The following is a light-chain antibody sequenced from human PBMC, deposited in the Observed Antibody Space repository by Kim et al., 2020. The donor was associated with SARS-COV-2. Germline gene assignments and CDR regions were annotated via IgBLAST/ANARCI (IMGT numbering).Light chain of an antibody. Sequence: GKRVTISCFGSSSNIGRNSVNWYQQIPGTAPTLLISKNNLRPSGVPGRFSGSKSGTSASLAISGLQSEDEADYYCGTWDDSLNACVFGTGTKVTVL. CDR2: KNN. J-gene: IGLJ1*01. CDR1: SSNIGRNS. V-gene: IGLV1-44*01. CDR3: GTWDDSLNACV.